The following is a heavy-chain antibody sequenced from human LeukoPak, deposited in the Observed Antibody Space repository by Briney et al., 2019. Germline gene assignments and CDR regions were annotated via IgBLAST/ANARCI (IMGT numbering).Heavy chain of an antibody. CDR2: ITSNGGST. CDR1: GFTFSSLA. Sequence: PGGSLRLSCSASGFTFSSLAMHWVRQAPGKGLEYVSSITSNGGSTYYADSVKGRFTISRDNSKDKLYLQMSSLRADDTAVYYCVKDPTKYSSGWYGHFDYWGPGTLVTVSS. J-gene: IGHJ4*02. CDR3: VKDPTKYSSGWYGHFDY. D-gene: IGHD6-19*01. V-gene: IGHV3-64D*09.